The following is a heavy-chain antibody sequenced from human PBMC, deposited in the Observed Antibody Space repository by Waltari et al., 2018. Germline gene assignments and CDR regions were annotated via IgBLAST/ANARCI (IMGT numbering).Heavy chain of an antibody. D-gene: IGHD3-22*01. CDR1: GFTFSSYW. CDR2: INSDGSST. CDR3: ARVYYDRVRAFDI. V-gene: IGHV3-74*01. Sequence: EVQLVESGGGLVQPGGSLRLSCAASGFTFSSYWLHWVRQAPGKGLVWVSRINSDGSSTSYADSVKGRFTISRDNAKNTLYLQMNSLRAEDTAVYYCARVYYDRVRAFDIWGQGTMVTVSS. J-gene: IGHJ3*02.